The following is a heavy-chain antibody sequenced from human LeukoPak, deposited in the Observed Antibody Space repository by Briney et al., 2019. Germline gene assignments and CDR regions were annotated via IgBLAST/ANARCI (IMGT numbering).Heavy chain of an antibody. CDR2: IYSGGST. Sequence: GGSLRLSCAASGFTVSSNYMSWVRQAPGKGLEWVSVIYSGGSTYYADSVKGRFTISRDNSKNTLYLQMNSLRAEDTAVYYCARESVAGPYRFDYWGQGTLVTVSS. CDR1: GFTVSSNY. D-gene: IGHD6-19*01. V-gene: IGHV3-53*01. CDR3: ARESVAGPYRFDY. J-gene: IGHJ4*02.